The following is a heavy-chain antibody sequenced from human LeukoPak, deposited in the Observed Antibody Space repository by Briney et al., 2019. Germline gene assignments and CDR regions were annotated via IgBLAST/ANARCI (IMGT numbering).Heavy chain of an antibody. CDR2: IYYSGST. Sequence: PSETLSHTCTVSGGSISSSSYYWGWIRQPPGKGLEWIGSIYYSGSTYYNPSLKSRVTISVDTSKNQFSLKLSSVTAADTAVYYCAGTPPDSSGYYYVGQGTLVTVSS. CDR3: AGTPPDSSGYYY. CDR1: GGSISSSSYY. J-gene: IGHJ4*02. D-gene: IGHD3-22*01. V-gene: IGHV4-39*01.